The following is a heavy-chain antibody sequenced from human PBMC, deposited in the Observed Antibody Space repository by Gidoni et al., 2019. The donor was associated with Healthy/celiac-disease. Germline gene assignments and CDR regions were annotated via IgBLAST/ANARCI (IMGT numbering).Heavy chain of an antibody. J-gene: IGHJ2*01. CDR3: ARGLKRQQLVRPYWYFDL. V-gene: IGHV4-34*01. D-gene: IGHD6-13*01. CDR2: INHSGST. Sequence: QVQLQQWGAGLLKPSETLSLTCAVYGGSFSGYYGSWIRQPPGKGLDWIGEINHSGSTNYHPSLKSRVTISVDTSKNQFSLKLSSVTAADTAVYYCARGLKRQQLVRPYWYFDLWGRGTLVTVSS. CDR1: GGSFSGYY.